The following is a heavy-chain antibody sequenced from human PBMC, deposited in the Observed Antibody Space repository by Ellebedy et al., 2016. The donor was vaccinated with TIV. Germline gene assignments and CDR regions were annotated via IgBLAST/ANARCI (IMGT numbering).Heavy chain of an antibody. CDR2: IWYDGSNK. CDR1: GFTFSSYG. J-gene: IGHJ5*02. Sequence: GESLKISXAASGFTFSSYGMHWVRQAPGKGLEWVAVIWYDGSNKYYADSVKGRFTISRDNSKNTLYLQMNSLRAEDTAVYYCARGQWLVLGSNWFDPWGQGTLVTVSS. D-gene: IGHD6-19*01. CDR3: ARGQWLVLGSNWFDP. V-gene: IGHV3-33*01.